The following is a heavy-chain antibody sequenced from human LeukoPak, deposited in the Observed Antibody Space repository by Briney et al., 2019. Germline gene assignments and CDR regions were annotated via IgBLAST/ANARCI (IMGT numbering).Heavy chain of an antibody. Sequence: GGSLRLSCAASGFTFSSYEMNWVRQATGKGLEWVSYISSSGRTMYYADSVRGRFTISRDNAKNSLYLQMNSLRAEDTAVYYCARESGTTLYRGAFDPWGQGTLVTVSS. J-gene: IGHJ5*02. CDR2: ISSSGRTM. CDR3: ARESGTTLYRGAFDP. D-gene: IGHD1-1*01. CDR1: GFTFSSYE. V-gene: IGHV3-48*03.